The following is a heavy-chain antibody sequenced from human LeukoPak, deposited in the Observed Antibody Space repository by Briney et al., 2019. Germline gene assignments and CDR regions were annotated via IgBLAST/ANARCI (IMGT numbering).Heavy chain of an antibody. Sequence: GASVKVSCKASGYTFTSYAVSWVRQAPGQGLEWMGWMNAGSGDTGYAQKFQGRVTMTRDTSMSTAYMELNSLGSEDTAIYYCARGLGDYNTDWFPVSGYWGQGTPVTVSS. CDR3: ARGLGDYNTDWFPVSGY. J-gene: IGHJ4*02. CDR2: MNAGSGDT. CDR1: GYTFTSYA. D-gene: IGHD3-9*01. V-gene: IGHV1-8*02.